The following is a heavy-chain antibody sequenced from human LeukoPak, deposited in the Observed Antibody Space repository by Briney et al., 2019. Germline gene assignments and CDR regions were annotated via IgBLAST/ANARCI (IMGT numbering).Heavy chain of an antibody. V-gene: IGHV1-69*13. J-gene: IGHJ3*02. Sequence: SVKVSCKASGGTFRSYAISWVRQAPGQGLEWMGGIIPFFGTTKHAQKFQGRVTNAAEESTNTAYMELSSLRSEDTAVYYCARGHPSNNWTFDIWGQGTMVTVSS. CDR1: GGTFRSYA. D-gene: IGHD1-1*01. CDR3: ARGHPSNNWTFDI. CDR2: IIPFFGTT.